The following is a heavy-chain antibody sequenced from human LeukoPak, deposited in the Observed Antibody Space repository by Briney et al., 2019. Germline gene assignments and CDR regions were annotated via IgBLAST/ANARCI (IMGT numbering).Heavy chain of an antibody. D-gene: IGHD4-17*01. Sequence: ASVKVSCKASGYTFTSYDINWVRQATGQGLEWMGWINPNSGNTGYAQKFQGRVTMTRNTSISTAYMELSSLRSEDTAVYYCARALGDYPNNWFDPWGQGTLVTVSS. CDR2: INPNSGNT. CDR3: ARALGDYPNNWFDP. V-gene: IGHV1-8*01. J-gene: IGHJ5*02. CDR1: GYTFTSYD.